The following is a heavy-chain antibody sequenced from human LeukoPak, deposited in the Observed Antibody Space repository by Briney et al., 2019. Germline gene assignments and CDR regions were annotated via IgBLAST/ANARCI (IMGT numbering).Heavy chain of an antibody. Sequence: ASVKVSCKASGYTFTGYYMHWVRQAPGQGLEWMGWINPNSGGTNYAQKFQGRVTMTRDTPISTAYMELSRLRSDDTAVYYCARGYCSGGSCYSDYWGQGTLVTVSS. J-gene: IGHJ4*02. CDR3: ARGYCSGGSCYSDY. CDR1: GYTFTGYY. D-gene: IGHD2-15*01. V-gene: IGHV1-2*02. CDR2: INPNSGGT.